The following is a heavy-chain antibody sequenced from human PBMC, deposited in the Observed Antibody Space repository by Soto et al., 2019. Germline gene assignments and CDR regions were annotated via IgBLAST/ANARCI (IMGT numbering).Heavy chain of an antibody. CDR2: IYYSGST. CDR1: GGSISSYY. D-gene: IGHD6-19*01. CDR3: ARKGGEWLGQHFYYYMDV. V-gene: IGHV4-59*01. J-gene: IGHJ6*03. Sequence: SETLSLTCTVSGGSISSYYWSWIRQPPGKGLEWIGYIYYSGSTNYNPSLKSRVTISVDTSKTQFSLKLSSVTAADTAVYYCARKGGEWLGQHFYYYMDVWGKGTTVTVSS.